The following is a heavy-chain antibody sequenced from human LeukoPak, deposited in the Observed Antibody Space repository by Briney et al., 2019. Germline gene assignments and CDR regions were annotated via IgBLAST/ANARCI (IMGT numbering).Heavy chain of an antibody. CDR3: APTAEAYTSNWNV. CDR1: GYTFTDDY. Sequence: ASVKVSCKASGYTFTDDYMHWVRQAPGQGLEFMGWINPDSGFTNLGPKFQGRVTLTRDTSISTAYLELRRLRSDDTAVYYCAPTAEAYTSNWNVWGLGTLVTVSS. V-gene: IGHV1-2*02. D-gene: IGHD1-1*01. J-gene: IGHJ4*02. CDR2: INPDSGFT.